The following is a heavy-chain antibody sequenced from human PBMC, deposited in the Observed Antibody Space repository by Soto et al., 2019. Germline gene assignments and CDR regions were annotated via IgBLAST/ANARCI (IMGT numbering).Heavy chain of an antibody. CDR3: AKDPMVRGLGHRYGMDV. D-gene: IGHD3-10*01. CDR1: GFTFSSYG. V-gene: IGHV3-23*04. Sequence: VQLVESGGGVVQPGRSLRLSCAASGFTFSSYGMSWVRQAPGKGLEWVSGISGSGGSTYYVDSVKGRFTISRDNSKNTLYLQMNSLRAEDTAVYYCAKDPMVRGLGHRYGMDVWGQGTTVTVSS. J-gene: IGHJ6*02. CDR2: ISGSGGST.